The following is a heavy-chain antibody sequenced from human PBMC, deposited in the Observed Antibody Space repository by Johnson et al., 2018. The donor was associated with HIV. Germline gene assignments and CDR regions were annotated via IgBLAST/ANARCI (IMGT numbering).Heavy chain of an antibody. Sequence: QVQLVESGGGVVQPGGSLRLSCAASGFTFRNYGMHWVRQAPGKGLEWVAFIRYDGSNKYYGDSVKGRLTISRDNSKNTLFLQINSLRDEDTAVYYCAKEKVAAAGYDAFDSWGHGTVVTVSS. D-gene: IGHD6-13*01. CDR2: IRYDGSNK. J-gene: IGHJ3*02. CDR1: GFTFRNYG. CDR3: AKEKVAAAGYDAFDS. V-gene: IGHV3-30*02.